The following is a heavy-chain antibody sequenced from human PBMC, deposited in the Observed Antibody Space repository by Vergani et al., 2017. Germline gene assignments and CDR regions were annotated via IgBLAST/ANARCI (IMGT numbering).Heavy chain of an antibody. CDR3: ASQPTYCSSTSCYVDY. Sequence: QVQLVQSGAEVKKPGSSVKVSCKASGGTFSSYAISWVRQAPGQGLEWMGGIIPIFGTANYAQKFQGRVTITADESTSTAYMELSSLRSEDTAVYYCASQPTYCSSTSCYVDYWGQRSLVTVSS. V-gene: IGHV1-69*01. CDR1: GGTFSSYA. CDR2: IIPIFGTA. J-gene: IGHJ4*02. D-gene: IGHD2-2*01.